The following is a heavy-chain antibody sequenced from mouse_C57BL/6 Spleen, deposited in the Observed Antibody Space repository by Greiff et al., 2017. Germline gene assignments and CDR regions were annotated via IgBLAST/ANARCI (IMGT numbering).Heavy chain of an antibody. J-gene: IGHJ2*01. Sequence: VQLQQSGPELVKPGASVKISCKASGYSFTGYYMNWVKQRPEKSLEWIGEINPSTGGTTYNQKFKAKATLTVDKSSSTAHMQLKSLTSADSAVYYCERRDYCYFDFDYWGQGTTLTVSS. D-gene: IGHD2-12*01. V-gene: IGHV1-42*01. CDR1: GYSFTGYY. CDR2: INPSTGGT. CDR3: ERRDYCYFDFDY.